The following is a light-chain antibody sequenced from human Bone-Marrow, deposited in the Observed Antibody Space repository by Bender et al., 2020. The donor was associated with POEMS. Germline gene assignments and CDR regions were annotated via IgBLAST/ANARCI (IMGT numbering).Light chain of an antibody. CDR2: GDT. V-gene: IGLV1-44*01. CDR1: TSNIGSNA. Sequence: QSVLTQPPSASGTPGQRVTISCSGSTSNIGSNAVNWYQQLPGTAPKLLMYGDTQRPSGVSDRFSGSRSGTSASLAISGLQSEDEADYYCAVWDDSLNGWVFGGGTKLTVL. CDR3: AVWDDSLNGWV. J-gene: IGLJ3*02.